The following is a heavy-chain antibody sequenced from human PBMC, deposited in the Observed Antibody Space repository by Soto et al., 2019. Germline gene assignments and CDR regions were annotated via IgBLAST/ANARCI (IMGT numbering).Heavy chain of an antibody. CDR3: AREDSSGWYPGSDWFDP. CDR1: GYTFTGYY. CDR2: ISAYNGNT. D-gene: IGHD6-19*01. V-gene: IGHV1-18*04. J-gene: IGHJ5*02. Sequence: ASVKVYCNASGYTFTGYYMHLVQQAPGQGLEWMGWISAYNGNTNYAQKLQGRVTMTTDTSTSTAYMELRSLRSDDTAVYYCAREDSSGWYPGSDWFDPWGQGTLVTVSS.